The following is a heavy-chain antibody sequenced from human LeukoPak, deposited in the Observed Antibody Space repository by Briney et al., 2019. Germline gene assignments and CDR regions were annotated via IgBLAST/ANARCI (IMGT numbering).Heavy chain of an antibody. D-gene: IGHD2-8*01. Sequence: GGSPRLSCAASGFTFSNYGMHWVRQAPGKGLEWVAFIWYDGSNSYYADSVKGRFTISRDNSENTLFLQMSSLRTEDTAVYYCAKDPLGFCTRATCRYLDSWGQGTLVTVSS. CDR2: IWYDGSNS. CDR1: GFTFSNYG. CDR3: AKDPLGFCTRATCRYLDS. J-gene: IGHJ4*02. V-gene: IGHV3-30*02.